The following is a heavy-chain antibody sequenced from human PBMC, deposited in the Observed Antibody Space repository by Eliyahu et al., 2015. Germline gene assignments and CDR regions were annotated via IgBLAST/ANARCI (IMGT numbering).Heavy chain of an antibody. J-gene: IGHJ4*02. CDR3: AHSPYDTRGVFLFDY. D-gene: IGHD3-22*01. Sequence: QITLKESGPTLVKPTQTLTLTCSFSGFXLSATGXGVXWIRQAPGKALEXLALIYWDDEIRYTPSLKSTLTITKDTSKKQVVLTMSNMDPVDTATYYCAHSPYDTRGVFLFDYWGQGALVTVSS. V-gene: IGHV2-5*02. CDR2: IYWDDEI. CDR1: GFXLSATGXG.